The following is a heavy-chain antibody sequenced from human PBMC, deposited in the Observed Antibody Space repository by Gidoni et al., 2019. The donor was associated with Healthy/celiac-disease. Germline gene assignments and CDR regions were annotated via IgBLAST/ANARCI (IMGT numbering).Heavy chain of an antibody. V-gene: IGHV3-49*03. CDR2: IRSKAYGGTT. J-gene: IGHJ4*02. D-gene: IGHD4-17*01. CDR1: GFTFGDYA. CDR3: TRYGDYEDY. Sequence: EVQLVESGGGLVQPGRSLRLPCTASGFTFGDYAMSGFRKVPGKGLGWVGFIRSKAYGGTTEYAASVKGRFTISRDDSKSIAYLQMNSLKTEDTAVYYCTRYGDYEDYWGQGTLVTVSS.